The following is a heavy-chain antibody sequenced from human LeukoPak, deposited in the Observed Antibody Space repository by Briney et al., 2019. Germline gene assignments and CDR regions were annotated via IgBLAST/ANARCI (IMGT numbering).Heavy chain of an antibody. J-gene: IGHJ6*02. V-gene: IGHV3-9*01. CDR1: GFTFDDYA. CDR3: ARDAWRRAFNYGMDV. D-gene: IGHD5-12*01. Sequence: GRSLRLSCAASGFTFDDYAMHWDRQAPGKGLEWVAGISWSSGNIGYADSVKGRFTISRDNAENSLHLEMNSLRHEDTAVYFCARDAWRRAFNYGMDVWGQGTTVAVSS. CDR2: ISWSSGNI.